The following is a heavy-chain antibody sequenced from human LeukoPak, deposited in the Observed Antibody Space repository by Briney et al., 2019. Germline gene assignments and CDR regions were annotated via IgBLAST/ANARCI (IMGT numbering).Heavy chain of an antibody. CDR3: AKDGPYYYDSSGYYYFDY. CDR1: GFTFSNYA. D-gene: IGHD3-22*01. J-gene: IGHJ4*02. Sequence: PGGSLRLSCAASGFTFSNYAMSWVRQAPGKGLEWVSVISGSGGTTYSADSVKGRFTISRDNSKNTLYLQMNSLRAEDTAVYYCAKDGPYYYDSSGYYYFDYWGQGTLVTVSS. V-gene: IGHV3-23*01. CDR2: ISGSGGTT.